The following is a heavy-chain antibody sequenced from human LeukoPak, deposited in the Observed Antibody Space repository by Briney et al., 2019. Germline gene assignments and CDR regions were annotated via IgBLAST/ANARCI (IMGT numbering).Heavy chain of an antibody. CDR3: ARGPRGYSGYEYKGVSDY. V-gene: IGHV3-33*08. CDR1: GFTFSSYW. J-gene: IGHJ4*02. CDR2: IWYDGSNK. D-gene: IGHD5-12*01. Sequence: QTGGSLRLSCVASGFTFSSYWMSWVRQAPGKGLEWVAVIWYDGSNKYYADSVKGRFTISRDNSKNTLYLQMNSLRAEDTAVYYCARGPRGYSGYEYKGVSDYWGQGTLVTVSS.